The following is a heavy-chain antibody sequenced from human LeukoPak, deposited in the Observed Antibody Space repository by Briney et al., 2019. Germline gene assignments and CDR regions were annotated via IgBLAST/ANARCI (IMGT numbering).Heavy chain of an antibody. CDR3: TTVRYGSGSYHDY. D-gene: IGHD3-10*01. CDR2: IKSKTDGGTT. CDR1: GFTFSNAW. J-gene: IGHJ4*02. V-gene: IGHV3-15*01. Sequence: GGSLRLSCGASGFTFSNAWMSWVRQGPGKGLEWVGRIKSKTDGGTTDYAAPVKGRFTISRDDPKNTLYLQMNSLKTEDTAVYYCTTVRYGSGSYHDYWGQGTLVTVSS.